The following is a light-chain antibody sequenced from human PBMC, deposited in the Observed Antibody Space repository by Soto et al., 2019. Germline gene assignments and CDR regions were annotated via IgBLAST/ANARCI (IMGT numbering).Light chain of an antibody. CDR3: QQYYSTPLT. Sequence: DIVMTQSPDSLAVSLGERATINCKSSQSVLYSSNNKSYLAWFQQKPGQPPKLLIYWASNRESAVPDRFSGSGSGTDFTLSISSLQAGDVAVYYCQQYYSTPLTFCGGTKVEIK. CDR2: WAS. CDR1: QSVLYSSNNKSY. J-gene: IGKJ4*01. V-gene: IGKV4-1*01.